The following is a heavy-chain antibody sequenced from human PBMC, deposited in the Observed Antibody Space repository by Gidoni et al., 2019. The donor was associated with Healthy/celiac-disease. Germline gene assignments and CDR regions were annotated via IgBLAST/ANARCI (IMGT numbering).Heavy chain of an antibody. CDR1: GGSIRSGRYY. Sequence: QVQLQESGPGLVKPSQTLSLTCTVSGGSIRSGRYYWSWSRQPAGKGLEWIGRIYTSGSTNYNPSLKSRVTISVDTSKNQFSLKLSSVTAADTAVYYCAREKYDSSGYYPRPFDYWGQGTLVTVSS. CDR2: IYTSGST. V-gene: IGHV4-61*02. CDR3: AREKYDSSGYYPRPFDY. D-gene: IGHD3-22*01. J-gene: IGHJ4*02.